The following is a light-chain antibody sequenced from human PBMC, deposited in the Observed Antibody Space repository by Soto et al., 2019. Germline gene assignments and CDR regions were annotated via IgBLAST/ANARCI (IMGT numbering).Light chain of an antibody. J-gene: IGLJ2*01. V-gene: IGLV2-14*02. Sequence: QSALTQPASVSGSPGQSITISCIGTSSDVGAYDLVSWYQQHPGTAPRLIIYEDLRRPSGVPDRFSGSKSGTSASLAISGLQSEDEADYYCAACDDSLNGVLFGGGTKLTVL. CDR1: SSDVGAYDL. CDR3: AACDDSLNGVL. CDR2: EDL.